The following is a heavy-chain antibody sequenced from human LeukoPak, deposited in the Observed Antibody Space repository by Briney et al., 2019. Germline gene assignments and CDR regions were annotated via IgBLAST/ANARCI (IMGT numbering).Heavy chain of an antibody. D-gene: IGHD3-3*01. CDR3: ARDWYYDFWSDPPNHY. J-gene: IGHJ4*02. Sequence: GGSLRLSCAASGFTFSSYWMSRVRQAPGKGLEWVANIKQDGSEKYYVDSVKGRFTISRDNAKNSLYLRMNSLRAEDTAVYCCARDWYYDFWSDPPNHYWGQGTLVTVSS. CDR1: GFTFSSYW. CDR2: IKQDGSEK. V-gene: IGHV3-7*01.